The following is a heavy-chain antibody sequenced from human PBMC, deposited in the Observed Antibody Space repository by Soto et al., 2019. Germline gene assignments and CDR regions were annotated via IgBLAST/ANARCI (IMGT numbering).Heavy chain of an antibody. Sequence: SLRLSCAACGVSCSSYGMHQVSQAPGKGLEWVAVIWYDGSNKYYADSVKGRFTISRDNSKNTLYLQMNSLRAEDTAVYYCARDYRLERLPMLIYYYGMDVWGHGPTVTVPS. CDR3: ARDYRLERLPMLIYYYGMDV. J-gene: IGHJ6*02. D-gene: IGHD1-1*01. CDR1: GVSCSSYG. V-gene: IGHV3-33*01. CDR2: IWYDGSNK.